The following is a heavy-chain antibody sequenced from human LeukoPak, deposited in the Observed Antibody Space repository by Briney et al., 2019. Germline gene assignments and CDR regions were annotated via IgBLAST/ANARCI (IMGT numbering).Heavy chain of an antibody. CDR2: IYHSGSA. Sequence: PSETLSLTCVVSGGSISSGSYSWSWIRQPPGKGLEWIGYIYHSGSAYYNPSLKSRVTISVDRSKNQFSLKLSSVTAADTAVYYCGRHQPFWNGYSYFFDYWGQGTLVTVSS. D-gene: IGHD3-3*01. V-gene: IGHV4-30-2*01. CDR3: GRHQPFWNGYSYFFDY. CDR1: GGSISSGSYS. J-gene: IGHJ4*02.